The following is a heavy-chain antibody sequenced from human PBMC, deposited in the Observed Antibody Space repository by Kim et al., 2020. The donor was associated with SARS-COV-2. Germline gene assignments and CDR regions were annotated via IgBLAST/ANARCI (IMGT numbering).Heavy chain of an antibody. CDR2: INPNSGGT. Sequence: ASVKVSCKASGYTFTGYYMHWVRQAPGQGLEWMGRINPNSGGTNYAQKFQGRVTMTRDTSISTAYMELSRLRSDDTAVYYCARVGERKLWFGDPLSYYGMDVWGQGTTVTVSS. CDR3: ARVGERKLWFGDPLSYYGMDV. CDR1: GYTFTGYY. J-gene: IGHJ6*02. D-gene: IGHD3-10*01. V-gene: IGHV1-2*06.